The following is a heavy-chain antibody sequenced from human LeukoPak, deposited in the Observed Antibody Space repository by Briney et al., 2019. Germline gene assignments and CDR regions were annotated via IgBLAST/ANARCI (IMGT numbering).Heavy chain of an antibody. V-gene: IGHV5-51*01. D-gene: IGHD6-13*01. Sequence: GESLKISCKGSGYSFTSYWMGWVRQMPGKGLEWMGIIYPGDSDTRYSPSFQGQVTISADKSISTAYLQWSSLKASDTAMYYCARGIGSSWYRGWFDPWGQGTLVTVSS. CDR1: GYSFTSYW. CDR2: IYPGDSDT. J-gene: IGHJ5*02. CDR3: ARGIGSSWYRGWFDP.